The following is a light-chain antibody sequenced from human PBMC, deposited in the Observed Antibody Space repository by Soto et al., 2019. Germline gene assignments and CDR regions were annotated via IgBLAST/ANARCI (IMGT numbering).Light chain of an antibody. Sequence: HSVLTQPPSVSGAPGQRVTISCTGSSSNIGAGYDVHWYQQLPGTAPKLLIYGNSNRPSGVPDRFSGSKSGTSASLAITGLQAEDEADYYCQSYDSSLSGGDVVFGGGTKLTVL. V-gene: IGLV1-40*01. J-gene: IGLJ2*01. CDR3: QSYDSSLSGGDVV. CDR1: SSNIGAGYD. CDR2: GNS.